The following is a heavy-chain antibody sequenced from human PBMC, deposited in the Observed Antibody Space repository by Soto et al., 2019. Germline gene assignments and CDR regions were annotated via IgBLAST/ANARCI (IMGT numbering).Heavy chain of an antibody. CDR1: GGTFSSYA. Sequence: SVKVSCKASGGTFSSYAISWVRQAPGQGLEWMGGIILIFGTANYAQKFQGRVTITADKSTSTAYMELSSLRSEDTAVYYCARGLDYYDSSGYYLANWFDPWGQGTLVTVSS. CDR2: IILIFGTA. D-gene: IGHD3-22*01. J-gene: IGHJ5*02. V-gene: IGHV1-69*06. CDR3: ARGLDYYDSSGYYLANWFDP.